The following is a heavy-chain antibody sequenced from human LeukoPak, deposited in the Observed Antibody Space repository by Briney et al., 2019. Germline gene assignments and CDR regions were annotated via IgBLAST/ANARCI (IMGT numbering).Heavy chain of an antibody. J-gene: IGHJ6*02. D-gene: IGHD3-10*01. V-gene: IGHV3-9*01. CDR1: GFTFDDYA. CDR3: AKDRGEVHYYGMDV. CDR2: ISWNSGSI. Sequence: GGSLRLSCAPSGFTFDDYAMHWVRQAPGKGLEWVSGISWNSGSIGYADSVKGRFTISRDNAKNSLYLQMNSLRAEDTALYYCAKDRGEVHYYGMDVWGQGTTVTVSS.